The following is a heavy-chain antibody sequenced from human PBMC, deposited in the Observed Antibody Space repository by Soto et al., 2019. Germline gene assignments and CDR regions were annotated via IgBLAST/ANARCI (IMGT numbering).Heavy chain of an antibody. CDR1: GYTFTGYY. V-gene: IGHV1-2*02. CDR2: ISPKSGGT. CDR3: GRGRSGELVVFY. D-gene: IGHD1-7*01. J-gene: IGHJ4*02. Sequence: QVQLVQSGAEVKESGASVKVSCKASGYTFTGYYIHWVRQAPGQGLEWVGEISPKSGGTRYAQKFQGRVTMTKDTSINTVYMELSNLSPYDTAVYYCGRGRSGELVVFYWGQGTLVTVHS.